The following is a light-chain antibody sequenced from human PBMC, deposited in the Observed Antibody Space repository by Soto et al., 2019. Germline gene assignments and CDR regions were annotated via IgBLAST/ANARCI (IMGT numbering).Light chain of an antibody. J-gene: IGLJ1*01. CDR2: GNS. CDR1: SSNIGAGYD. V-gene: IGLV1-40*01. CDR3: QSYDSSLSGLV. Sequence: QSVLTKPPSVSGAPGQRVTISRTGSSSNIGAGYDVHWYQQLPGTAPKLLIYGNSNRPSGVPDRFSGSKSGTSASLAITGLQAEDEADYYCQSYDSSLSGLVFGTGTKLTVL.